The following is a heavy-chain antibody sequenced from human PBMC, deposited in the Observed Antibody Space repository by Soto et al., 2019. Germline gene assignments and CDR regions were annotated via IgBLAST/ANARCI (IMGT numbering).Heavy chain of an antibody. CDR3: ARSLYTTGYHYGMDV. J-gene: IGHJ6*02. V-gene: IGHV3-33*01. CDR2: IWYDGSKE. Sequence: GGSLRLSCAASGFSFSLYGMQWVRQAPGKGLEWVAVIWYDGSKEYYADSVKGRFTISRDNSKNTLYLQMNSLRAEETAVYYCARSLYTTGYHYGMDVWGQGTTVTVSS. D-gene: IGHD3-9*01. CDR1: GFSFSLYG.